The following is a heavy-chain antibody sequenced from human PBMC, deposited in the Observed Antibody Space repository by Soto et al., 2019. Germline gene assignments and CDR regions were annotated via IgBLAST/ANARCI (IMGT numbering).Heavy chain of an antibody. CDR1: GGTFSSYT. J-gene: IGHJ6*03. Sequence: ASVKVSCKASGGTFSSYTISWVRQAPGQGLEWMGRIIPILGIANYAQKFQGRVTITADKSTSTAYMELSSLRSEDTAMYYCASQSNDYGDPIKTYYYYYYMDVWGKGTTVTVSS. CDR2: IIPILGIA. D-gene: IGHD4-17*01. CDR3: ASQSNDYGDPIKTYYYYYYMDV. V-gene: IGHV1-69*02.